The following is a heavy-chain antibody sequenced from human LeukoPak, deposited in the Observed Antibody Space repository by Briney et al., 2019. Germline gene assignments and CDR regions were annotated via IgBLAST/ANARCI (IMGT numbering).Heavy chain of an antibody. CDR1: GYSFPTYW. Sequence: GESLKISCKGSGYSFPTYWIAWVRQMPGKGLEWMGIIYPDESNIRYSPSFQGQVTISADKSISTAYLQCSSLKASDTAMYYCARPPSRGYSSSFEYWGQGTLVTVSS. CDR2: IYPDESNI. V-gene: IGHV5-51*01. CDR3: ARPPSRGYSSSFEY. D-gene: IGHD2-2*03. J-gene: IGHJ4*02.